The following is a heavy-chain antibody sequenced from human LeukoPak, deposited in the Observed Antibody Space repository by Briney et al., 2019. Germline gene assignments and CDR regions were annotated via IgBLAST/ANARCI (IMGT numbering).Heavy chain of an antibody. CDR1: GFTFSSYG. D-gene: IGHD3-9*01. CDR2: ISYDGSNK. J-gene: IGHJ4*02. V-gene: IGHV3-30*18. CDR3: AKDGPTSYDILTGYASSYFDY. Sequence: GRSLRLSCAASGFTFSSYGMHWVRQAPGKGLEWVAVISYDGSNKYYADSVKGRFTISRDNSKNTLYLQMNSLRAEDTAVYYCAKDGPTSYDILTGYASSYFDYWGQGTLVTVSS.